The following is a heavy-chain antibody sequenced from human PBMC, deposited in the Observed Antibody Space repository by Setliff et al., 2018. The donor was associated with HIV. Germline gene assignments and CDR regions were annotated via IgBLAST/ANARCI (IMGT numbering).Heavy chain of an antibody. Sequence: LSLTCSVSGASIRGHYWSWIRQSPGKGLEWTGNIYYSGNTNYNPSFKSRVTISVDTSKNQFSLRVNSVTAADTAVYYCARSLVPSGYYYGRHAFDIWGQGTKVTVSS. CDR1: GASIRGHY. V-gene: IGHV4-59*08. D-gene: IGHD3-22*01. J-gene: IGHJ3*02. CDR3: ARSLVPSGYYYGRHAFDI. CDR2: IYYSGNT.